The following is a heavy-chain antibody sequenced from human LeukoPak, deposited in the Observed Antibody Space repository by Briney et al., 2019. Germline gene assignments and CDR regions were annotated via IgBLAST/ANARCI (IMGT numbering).Heavy chain of an antibody. CDR2: MWNNENI. J-gene: IGHJ2*01. V-gene: IGHV4-4*07. D-gene: IGHD5-24*01. CDR1: GGSISSYY. Sequence: SETLSLTCTVSGGSISSYYWSWIRQPAGKGLEWIGRMWNNENIKYNPSLESRVTMSIDTSKNQFSLSLTSVTAADTALYYCVREGGRGQMVTLTQWYFDLWGRGTLVTVSS. CDR3: VREGGRGQMVTLTQWYFDL.